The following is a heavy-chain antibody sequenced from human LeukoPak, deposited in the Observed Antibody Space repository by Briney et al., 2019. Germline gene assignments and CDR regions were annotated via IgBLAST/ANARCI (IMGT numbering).Heavy chain of an antibody. CDR3: ARLPRGDTCSGDSCYNFDY. D-gene: IGHD2-15*01. CDR1: GYSFTSYW. V-gene: IGHV5-51*01. Sequence: GESLKISCKGSGYSFTSYWIGWVRQMPGKGLEWMGIIYPGDSDTRYSPSFQGQVTISADKSISTAYLQWSSLKASDTAMYYCARLPRGDTCSGDSCYNFDYWGQGTLVTVSS. CDR2: IYPGDSDT. J-gene: IGHJ4*02.